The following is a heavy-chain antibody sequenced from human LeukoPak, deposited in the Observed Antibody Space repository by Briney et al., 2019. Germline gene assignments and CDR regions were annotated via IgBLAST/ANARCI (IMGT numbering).Heavy chain of an antibody. V-gene: IGHV3-23*01. Sequence: PGGSLRLSCVASGFSFNNYAMNRVRQAPGKGLEWVSLIIGSSGTTFYADSVKGRFTISRDKSKSTLYLQMNSLRAEDTAVYYCAKGAYDYIEIAYFDYWGQGSLVTVSS. CDR1: GFSFNNYA. CDR2: IIGSSGTT. CDR3: AKGAYDYIEIAYFDY. J-gene: IGHJ4*02. D-gene: IGHD5-12*01.